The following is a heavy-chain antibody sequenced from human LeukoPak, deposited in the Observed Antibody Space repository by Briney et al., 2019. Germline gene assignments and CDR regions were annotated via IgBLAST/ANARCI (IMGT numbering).Heavy chain of an antibody. D-gene: IGHD5-24*01. Sequence: KSSETLSLTCTVSGGSISSYYWSWIRQPPGKGLEWIGYIYYSGSTNYNPSLKSRVTISVDTSKNQFSLKLSSVTAADTAVYYCARGWVDAFDIWGQGKMVTVSS. CDR2: IYYSGST. CDR3: ARGWVDAFDI. J-gene: IGHJ3*02. V-gene: IGHV4-59*01. CDR1: GGSISSYY.